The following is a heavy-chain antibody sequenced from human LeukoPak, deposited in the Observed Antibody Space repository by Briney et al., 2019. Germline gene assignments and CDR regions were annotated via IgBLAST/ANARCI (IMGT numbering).Heavy chain of an antibody. CDR2: ISGSGGST. J-gene: IGHJ3*02. CDR1: GFTFSSYA. D-gene: IGHD6-19*01. CDR3: ARAVDGLDAFDI. V-gene: IGHV3-23*01. Sequence: PGGSLRLSCAASGFTFSSYAMSWVRQAPGKGLEWVSAISGSGGSTYYADSVKGRFTISRDNSKNTLYLQMNSLRAEDTAVYYCARAVDGLDAFDIWGQGTMVTVSS.